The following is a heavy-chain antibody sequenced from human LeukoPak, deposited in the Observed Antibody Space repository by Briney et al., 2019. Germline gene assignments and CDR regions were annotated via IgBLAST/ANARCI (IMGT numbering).Heavy chain of an antibody. CDR1: GFTFSNYD. V-gene: IGHV3-21*01. CDR3: ARGEVMVRW. D-gene: IGHD3-10*01. Sequence: GGSLRLSCAASGFTFSNYDMNWVRQPPGMGLEWVSSITSSSSYIYYADSVKGRFTISRDNAKNSLYLQMNSLRAEDTAVYYCARGEVMVRWWGQGTLVTVST. CDR2: ITSSSSYI. J-gene: IGHJ4*02.